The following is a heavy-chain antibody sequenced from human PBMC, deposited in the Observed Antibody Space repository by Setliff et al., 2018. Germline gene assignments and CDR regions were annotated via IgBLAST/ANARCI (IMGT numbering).Heavy chain of an antibody. CDR2: IWDDGVKK. J-gene: IGHJ4*02. V-gene: IGHV3-33*08. D-gene: IGHD2-15*01. CDR1: GFTFSTYR. Sequence: TGGSLRLSCAASGFTFSTYRMHWVRQAPGKGLEWVAVIWDDGVKKYHADSVKGRFTISRDNSKNTLYLQMNSLGPEDTAVYYCARTCSGSGCYAGLESWGQGTPVTVSS. CDR3: ARTCSGSGCYAGLES.